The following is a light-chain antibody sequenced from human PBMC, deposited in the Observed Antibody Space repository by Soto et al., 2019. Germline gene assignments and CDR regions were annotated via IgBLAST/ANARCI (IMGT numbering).Light chain of an antibody. CDR3: QQYHSFPLT. Sequence: DFQMTQSPSTLSASVGDRVTLTCRASQSISSWLAWYQQKPGKAPKLLIYKASSLESGVPSRFSGSGSGTEFTLTISGLQPDDFATYYCQQYHSFPLTVGGGTKVEIK. CDR2: KAS. CDR1: QSISSW. J-gene: IGKJ4*01. V-gene: IGKV1-5*03.